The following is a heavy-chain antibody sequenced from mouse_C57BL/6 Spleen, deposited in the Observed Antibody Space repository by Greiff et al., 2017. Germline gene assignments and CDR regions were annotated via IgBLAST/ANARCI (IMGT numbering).Heavy chain of an antibody. J-gene: IGHJ2*01. D-gene: IGHD2-4*01. V-gene: IGHV1-7*01. CDR3: ARTGYDYDVESFDY. CDR1: GYTFTSYW. CDR2: IHPSSGYT. Sequence: QVQLQQSGAELAKPGASVKLSCKASGYTFTSYWMHWVKQRPGQGLEWIGYIHPSSGYTKSNQQFTDKATLTADKSSSTAYMKLSSLTYKDSAVYYGARTGYDYDVESFDYWGQGTTLTVSS.